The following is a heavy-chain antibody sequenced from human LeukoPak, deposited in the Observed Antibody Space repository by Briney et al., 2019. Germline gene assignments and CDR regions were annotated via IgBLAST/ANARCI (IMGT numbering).Heavy chain of an antibody. CDR2: INHSGST. CDR1: GGSFSGYY. J-gene: IGHJ4*02. V-gene: IGHV4-34*01. D-gene: IGHD6-13*01. CDR3: ARRSSSWYKGYFDH. Sequence: SETLSLTCAVYGGSFSGYYWSWMRQPPGKGLEWIGEINHSGSTNYNPSLKSRVTISVDTSKNQFSLKLSSVTAADTAVYYCARRSSSWYKGYFDHWGQGTLVTVSS.